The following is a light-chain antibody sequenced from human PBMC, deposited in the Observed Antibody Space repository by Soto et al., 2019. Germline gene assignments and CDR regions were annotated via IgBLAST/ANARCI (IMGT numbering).Light chain of an antibody. V-gene: IGLV2-11*01. J-gene: IGLJ1*01. CDR1: SSDVGGYNY. Sequence: QSALTQPRSVSGSPGQSVTISCTGTSSDVGGYNYVSWYQHHPGKAPKLMIYDVSKRPSGVPDRFSGSKSGNTASLTISGLQAEDEADYYCCSYAGSYVFGTGPKLTVL. CDR3: CSYAGSYV. CDR2: DVS.